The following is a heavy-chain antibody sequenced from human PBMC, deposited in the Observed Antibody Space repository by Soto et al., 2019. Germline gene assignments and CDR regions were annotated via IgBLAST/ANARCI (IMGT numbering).Heavy chain of an antibody. J-gene: IGHJ6*02. Sequence: PSETLSLTCTVSGGSISSYYWSWIRQPPGKGLEWIGSIYYSGSTYYNPSLKSRVTISVDTSKNQFSLKLSSVTAADTAVYYCARPGLDTAMVYGMDVWGQGTTVTVSS. D-gene: IGHD5-18*01. CDR3: ARPGLDTAMVYGMDV. V-gene: IGHV4-59*05. CDR1: GGSISSYY. CDR2: IYYSGST.